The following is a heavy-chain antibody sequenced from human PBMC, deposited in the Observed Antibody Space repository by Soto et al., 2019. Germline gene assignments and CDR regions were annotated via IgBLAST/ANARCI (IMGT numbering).Heavy chain of an antibody. D-gene: IGHD1-7*01. CDR2: ISGSGVST. V-gene: IGHV3-23*01. Sequence: EVQLLESGGGLVQPGGSLRLSCAASGFIFSGYAMSWVRQAPGKGLEWVAGISGSGVSTNYAGSVKGRFTNSRDNSRNTLFLQMNSLRAEDTAEYYCAKGALTGTTADAFDLWGQGTVVTVSS. CDR1: GFIFSGYA. CDR3: AKGALTGTTADAFDL. J-gene: IGHJ3*01.